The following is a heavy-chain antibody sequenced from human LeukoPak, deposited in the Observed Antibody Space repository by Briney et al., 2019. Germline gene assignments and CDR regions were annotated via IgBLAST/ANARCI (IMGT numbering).Heavy chain of an antibody. CDR1: GYRLTSNW. CDR2: IYPGYSDA. D-gene: IGHD6-13*01. V-gene: IGHV5-51*01. Sequence: GESLKISCKISGYRLTSNWIGWVRQVPGKGLVWMGLIYPGYSDAKYSPSFQGQVTFSVDASISTAYLQLSGLRASDTAIYYCVRFALSSSLDHWGQGTLVTVSS. CDR3: VRFALSSSLDH. J-gene: IGHJ5*02.